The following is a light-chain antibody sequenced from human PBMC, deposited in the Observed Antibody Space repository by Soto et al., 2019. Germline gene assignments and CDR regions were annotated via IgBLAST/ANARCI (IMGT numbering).Light chain of an antibody. CDR1: QDIDRW. V-gene: IGKV1D-12*01. CDR2: TAS. CDR3: LQSDTFPYT. Sequence: DMQMTQSPSSVSASVGDRVTISCRASQDIDRWLAWFQHKPGKAPKLLISTASSLQSGVPSRFSGSGSGTDFTLTIASLQFEDFVTYYCLQSDTFPYTFGLGTKLEIK. J-gene: IGKJ2*01.